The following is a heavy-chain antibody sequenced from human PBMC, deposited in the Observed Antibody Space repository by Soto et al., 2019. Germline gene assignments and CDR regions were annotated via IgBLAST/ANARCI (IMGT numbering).Heavy chain of an antibody. D-gene: IGHD5-18*01. CDR1: GFTFSSYG. Sequence: VGSLRLSCAASGFTFSSYGMHWVRQAPGKGLEWVAVIWYDGSNKYYADSVKGRFTISRDNSKNTLYLQMNSLRAEDTAVYYCARDRKYSYGYIDYWGQGTLVTVSS. J-gene: IGHJ4*02. V-gene: IGHV3-33*01. CDR3: ARDRKYSYGYIDY. CDR2: IWYDGSNK.